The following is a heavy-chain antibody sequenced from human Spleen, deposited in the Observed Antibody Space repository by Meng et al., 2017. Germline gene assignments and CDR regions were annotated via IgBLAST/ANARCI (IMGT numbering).Heavy chain of an antibody. D-gene: IGHD4-11*01. J-gene: IGHJ3*02. CDR3: SRDRWTTVTTRTDAFDI. CDR2: ISGYNGKT. V-gene: IGHV1-18*01. CDR1: GYTFTSYG. Sequence: ASVKVSCKASGYTFTSYGISWVREAPGQGLEWMGWISGYNGKTNYARKLQGRVTMTTDTPTRTAYMELRSLSSDDTAVYYCSRDRWTTVTTRTDAFDIWGQGTVVTVSS.